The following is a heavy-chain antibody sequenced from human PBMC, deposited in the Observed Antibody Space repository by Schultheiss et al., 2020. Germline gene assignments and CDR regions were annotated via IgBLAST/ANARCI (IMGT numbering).Heavy chain of an antibody. CDR3: AREGVRWSSGESAFDI. V-gene: IGHV3-74*01. Sequence: GGSLRLSCAASGFTFSSYGMHWIRQAPGKGLVWVSRINGDGSSTSYADSVKGRFSISRDNGKNTLYLQMNGLRAEDTAVYYCAREGVRWSSGESAFDIWGQGTMVTVSS. CDR1: GFTFSSYG. D-gene: IGHD2-15*01. J-gene: IGHJ3*02. CDR2: INGDGSST.